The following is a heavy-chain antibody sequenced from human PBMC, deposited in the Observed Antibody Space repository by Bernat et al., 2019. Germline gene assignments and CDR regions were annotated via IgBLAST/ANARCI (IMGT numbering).Heavy chain of an antibody. CDR1: GFTFSDYA. V-gene: IGHV3-23*04. CDR3: AKSFRAFDSSTNYLAFNH. J-gene: IGHJ4*02. CDR2: ITRGGIT. Sequence: EVQLVESGGGLVQPGGSLRLSCTASGFTFSDYAMSWVRLAPGKGLDWVSSITRGGITHYADSVKGRFTISRDNSKNTLYLQMNSLRAEDTAVCYCAKSFRAFDSSTNYLAFNHWGQGTLVTVSS. D-gene: IGHD5-24*01.